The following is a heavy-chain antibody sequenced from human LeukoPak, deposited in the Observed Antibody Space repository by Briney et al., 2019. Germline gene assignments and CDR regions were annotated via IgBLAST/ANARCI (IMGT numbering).Heavy chain of an antibody. J-gene: IGHJ4*02. Sequence: SETLSLTCTVSGGSISSYYWSWIRQPPGKGLEWIGYIYYSGSTNYNPSLKSRVTISVDTSKNQFSLKLSSVTAADTAVYYCARDAPRYSGYAFDYWGQGTLVTVSS. D-gene: IGHD5-12*01. V-gene: IGHV4-59*01. CDR2: IYYSGST. CDR3: ARDAPRYSGYAFDY. CDR1: GGSISSYY.